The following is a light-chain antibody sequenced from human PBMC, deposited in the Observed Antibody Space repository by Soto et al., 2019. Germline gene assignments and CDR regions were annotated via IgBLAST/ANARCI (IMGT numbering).Light chain of an antibody. CDR3: QQYGRSPDLFT. CDR1: QSVTSTY. V-gene: IGKV3-20*01. CDR2: DVS. J-gene: IGKJ3*01. Sequence: EIVLTQSPGSLSLSPGERATLSCRASQSVTSTYLAWYQQKPGQARRLLIYDVSTRATGIPDRFSGSGSGTDFTLTISRVEPEDFAVYYCQQYGRSPDLFTFGPGTKVDIK.